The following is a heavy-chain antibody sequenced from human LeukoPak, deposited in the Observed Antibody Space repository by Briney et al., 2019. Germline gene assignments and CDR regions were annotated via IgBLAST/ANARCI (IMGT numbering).Heavy chain of an antibody. J-gene: IGHJ4*02. Sequence: PGGSLRLSCAASGFTFSSYAMSWVRQAPGKGLEWVSAISGSGGSTYYANSVKGRFTISRDNTRDTLYLQMNSLSAEDTAVYYCAKGYYDYVWGSYYFDYWGQGTLVTVSS. D-gene: IGHD3-16*01. CDR2: ISGSGGST. CDR1: GFTFSSYA. V-gene: IGHV3-23*01. CDR3: AKGYYDYVWGSYYFDY.